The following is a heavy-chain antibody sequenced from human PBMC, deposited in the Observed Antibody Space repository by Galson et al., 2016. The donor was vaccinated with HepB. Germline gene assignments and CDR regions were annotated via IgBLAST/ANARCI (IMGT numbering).Heavy chain of an antibody. CDR1: GFTFSSYS. D-gene: IGHD6-19*01. CDR2: ISSTSIYI. V-gene: IGHV3-21*01. J-gene: IGHJ4*02. Sequence: SLRLSCAASGFTFSSYSMNWVRQAPGKGLEWVSPISSTSIYIYYAESVKGRFTISRDNTKNSLHLQMNSLRAEDTAVYYCARGGSTGYYWGQGSLVTVSS. CDR3: ARGGSTGYY.